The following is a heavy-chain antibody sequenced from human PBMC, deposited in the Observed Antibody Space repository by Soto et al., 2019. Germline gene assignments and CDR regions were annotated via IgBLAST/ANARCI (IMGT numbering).Heavy chain of an antibody. Sequence: ASVKASWKASGYTFASYDMKWVRQATVQGLEWMGLMNPNSGNTGYAQKFQGRVTMTRNTSISTAYMELSSLRSEDTDVYYCARSLAGDYGYYYYGMDVWGQGTTVTVSS. CDR3: ARSLAGDYGYYYYGMDV. CDR2: MNPNSGNT. J-gene: IGHJ6*02. D-gene: IGHD4-17*01. CDR1: GYTFASYD. V-gene: IGHV1-8*01.